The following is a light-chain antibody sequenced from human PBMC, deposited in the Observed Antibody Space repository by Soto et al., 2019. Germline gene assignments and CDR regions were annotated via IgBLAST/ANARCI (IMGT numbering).Light chain of an antibody. Sequence: SYELTQPPSVSVAPGQTASITCGGNVIGSISVHWYQQKPGQAPVLGVFDDSDRPSGIPERFSGANSRNTATLPISRVEAGDEADYYCQVWDSSSDHVIFGGGTKVPVL. J-gene: IGLJ2*01. V-gene: IGLV3-21*02. CDR2: DDS. CDR1: VIGSIS. CDR3: QVWDSSSDHVI.